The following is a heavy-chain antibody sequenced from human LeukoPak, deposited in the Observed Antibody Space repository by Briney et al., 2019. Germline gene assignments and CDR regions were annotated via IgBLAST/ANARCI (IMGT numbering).Heavy chain of an antibody. CDR1: GYSFTSYW. V-gene: IGHV5-51*01. D-gene: IGHD2-15*01. CDR3: ARQEYCCGGSCYTWFDP. Sequence: GESLKISCKGSGYSFTSYWIGWVRQMPGKGLEWMGIIYPGDSDTRYSPSFQGQVTISADKSISTAYLQWSSLKASDTAMYYCARQEYCCGGSCYTWFDPWGQGTLVTVSS. CDR2: IYPGDSDT. J-gene: IGHJ5*02.